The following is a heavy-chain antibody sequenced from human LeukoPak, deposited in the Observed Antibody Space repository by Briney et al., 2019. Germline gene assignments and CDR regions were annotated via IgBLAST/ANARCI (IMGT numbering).Heavy chain of an antibody. Sequence: ASVKVSCKASGYTLTSYGISWVRQAPGQGLEWMGWISAYNGNTNYAQKLQGRVTMTTDTSTSTAYMELRSLRSDDTAVYYCARDRSSWSGYSRDWYFDLWGRGTLVTVSS. CDR2: ISAYNGNT. V-gene: IGHV1-18*01. J-gene: IGHJ2*01. D-gene: IGHD3-3*01. CDR1: GYTLTSYG. CDR3: ARDRSSWSGYSRDWYFDL.